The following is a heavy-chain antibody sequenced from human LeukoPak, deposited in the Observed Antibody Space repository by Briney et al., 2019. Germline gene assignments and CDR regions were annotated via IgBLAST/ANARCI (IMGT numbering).Heavy chain of an antibody. J-gene: IGHJ4*02. D-gene: IGHD4-11*01. CDR3: ARDRESESDSEGDY. Sequence: GGSLRLSCSASGFTFSRFWMSWVRQAPGKGLEYVALIKQGGSEIYHMNSVKGRFTISRDDATNSLYLQMNSLRVEDTALYYCARDRESESDSEGDYWGQGTLVTVSS. V-gene: IGHV3-7*01. CDR1: GFTFSRFW. CDR2: IKQGGSEI.